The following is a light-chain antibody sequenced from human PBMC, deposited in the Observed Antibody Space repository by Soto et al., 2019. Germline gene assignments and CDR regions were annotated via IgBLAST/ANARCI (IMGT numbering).Light chain of an antibody. V-gene: IGLV2-14*03. CDR3: CAFTGTTYV. Sequence: QSALTQPASVSGSPGQSITISCTGASSDMWGNNYVSWYQHYPGKAPKLMICDVSNRPSGVSDRFSGSKSGNTASLTISGLQAEDEADYYCCAFTGTTYVFGTGTKLTVL. J-gene: IGLJ1*01. CDR1: SSDMWGNNY. CDR2: DVS.